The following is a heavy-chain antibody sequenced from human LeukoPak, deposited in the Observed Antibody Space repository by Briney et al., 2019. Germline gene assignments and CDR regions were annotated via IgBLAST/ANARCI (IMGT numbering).Heavy chain of an antibody. V-gene: IGHV3-30*18. Sequence: GGSLRLSCAASGFTFSSYGMHWVRQAPGKGLEWVAVISYGGSNKYYAYFVKGRFTIARDTSKKTLYLQMNSLRAEDTAVYYCAKDGAVVVAAGLDYWGQGTLVTVSS. CDR1: GFTFSSYG. D-gene: IGHD2-15*01. CDR2: ISYGGSNK. J-gene: IGHJ4*02. CDR3: AKDGAVVVAAGLDY.